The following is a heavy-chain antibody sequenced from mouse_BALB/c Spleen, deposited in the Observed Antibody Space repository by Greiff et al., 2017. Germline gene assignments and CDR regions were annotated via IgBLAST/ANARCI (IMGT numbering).Heavy chain of an antibody. Sequence: QVQLQQSGAELARPGASVKLSCKASGYTFTSYWMQWVKQRPGQGLEWIGAIYPGDGDTRYTQKFKGKATLTADKSSSTAYMQLSSLASEDSAVYYCARREAYYGDYYAMDYWGQGTSVTVSS. V-gene: IGHV1-87*01. CDR3: ARREAYYGDYYAMDY. D-gene: IGHD1-1*02. CDR2: IYPGDGDT. J-gene: IGHJ4*01. CDR1: GYTFTSYW.